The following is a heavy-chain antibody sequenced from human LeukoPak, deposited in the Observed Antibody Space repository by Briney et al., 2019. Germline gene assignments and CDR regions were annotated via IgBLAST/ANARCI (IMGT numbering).Heavy chain of an antibody. V-gene: IGHV3-21*01. CDR1: GFTFSSYS. Sequence: NPGGSLRLSCAASGFTFSSYSMNWVRQAPGKGLEWVSSISSSSSYIYYADSVKGRFTISRDNAKNSLYLQMNSLRAEDTAVYYCARDAGRPDLRFGKKGNWFDPWGQGTLVTVSS. D-gene: IGHD3-10*01. CDR2: ISSSSSYI. J-gene: IGHJ5*02. CDR3: ARDAGRPDLRFGKKGNWFDP.